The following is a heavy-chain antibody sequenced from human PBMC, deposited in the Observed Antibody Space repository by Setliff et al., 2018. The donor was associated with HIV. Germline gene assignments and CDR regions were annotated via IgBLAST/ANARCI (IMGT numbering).Heavy chain of an antibody. CDR3: ARGSNWQKNDAFDI. D-gene: IGHD7-27*01. J-gene: IGHJ3*02. Sequence: PSETLSLTCTVSGGSISSGGYYWGWIRHPPGKGLEWIGYIYYSGSTYYNPSLKNRVSIPVDTSKNQFSLKLSSVTAADTAVYYCARGSNWQKNDAFDIWGQGTLVTVSS. CDR1: GGSISSGGYY. V-gene: IGHV4-31*02. CDR2: IYYSGST.